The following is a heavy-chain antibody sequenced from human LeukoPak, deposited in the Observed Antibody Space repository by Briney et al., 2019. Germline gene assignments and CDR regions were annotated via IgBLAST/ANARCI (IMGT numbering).Heavy chain of an antibody. V-gene: IGHV1-58*02. J-gene: IGHJ3*02. CDR3: APPRGGDYQNGAFDN. D-gene: IGHD4-17*01. CDR1: GLTFTNSA. Sequence: GTSVKVSFKASGLTFTNSAMQWVRRARGQRLEWIGWLVFGSGNTNYSQKFLERGTITRDMSPSTAYMVLSSLRSADPAVYYCAPPRGGDYQNGAFDNWGQGTMVTVSS. CDR2: LVFGSGNT.